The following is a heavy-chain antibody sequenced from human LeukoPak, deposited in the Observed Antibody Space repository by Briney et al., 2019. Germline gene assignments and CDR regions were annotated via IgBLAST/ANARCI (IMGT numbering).Heavy chain of an antibody. CDR1: GFTLSSYA. D-gene: IGHD3-10*01. CDR3: AKAYYGSGSYYKYYFDY. Sequence: PGGSLRLSCTASGFTLSSYAISWVRQAPGKGLEWVSAISGSGGNAYYADSVKGRFTISRDNSKNTLFFQMNSLRAEDTALYYCAKAYYGSGSYYKYYFDYWGQGTLVTVSS. V-gene: IGHV3-23*01. J-gene: IGHJ4*02. CDR2: ISGSGGNA.